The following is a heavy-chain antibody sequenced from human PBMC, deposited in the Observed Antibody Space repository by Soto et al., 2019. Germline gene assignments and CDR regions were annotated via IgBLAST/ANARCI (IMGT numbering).Heavy chain of an antibody. V-gene: IGHV3-23*01. CDR2: ISGNGGST. CDR3: VKCATVVSLVDY. Sequence: EVQLLESGGGLVQPGESLRLSCAASGFTFSIYAMTWVRQAPGKRLEWVSGISGNGGSTYYADSVKGRFTISRDNSKNTLYLQMNSLRAEDTAVYYCVKCATVVSLVDYWGQGTLVTVSS. J-gene: IGHJ4*02. D-gene: IGHD4-17*01. CDR1: GFTFSIYA.